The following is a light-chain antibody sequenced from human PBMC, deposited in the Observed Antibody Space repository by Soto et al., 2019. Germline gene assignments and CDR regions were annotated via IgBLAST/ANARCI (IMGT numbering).Light chain of an antibody. V-gene: IGLV1-40*01. CDR2: ANT. CDR1: SSNIGPTYD. CDR3: QSYDSSLSGYV. Sequence: QSVLTQPPSVSGAPGQRVTISCTGSSSNIGPTYDVHWYQQLLGTAPKLLIYANTNRPSGVPDRFSGSKSGTSASLAITGLQAEDEADYFCQSYDSSLSGYVFGTGTKVTVL. J-gene: IGLJ1*01.